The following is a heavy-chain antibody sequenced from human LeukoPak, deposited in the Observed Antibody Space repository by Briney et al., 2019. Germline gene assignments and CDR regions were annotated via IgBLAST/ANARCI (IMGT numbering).Heavy chain of an antibody. V-gene: IGHV1-69*02. D-gene: IGHD2-15*01. J-gene: IGHJ4*02. CDR3: ARVCSGGSCYVDY. CDR2: IIPILGIA. Sequence: SVKVSCKASGGTFSSYTISWVRQAPGQGLEWMGRIIPILGIANYAQKFQGRVTITADKSTSTAYMELSSLRSEDTAVYYCARVCSGGSCYVDYWGQGTLVTVSP. CDR1: GGTFSSYT.